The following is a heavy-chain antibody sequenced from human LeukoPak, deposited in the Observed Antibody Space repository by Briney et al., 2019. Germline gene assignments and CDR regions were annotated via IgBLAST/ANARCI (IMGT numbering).Heavy chain of an antibody. CDR3: ARDMDFDY. D-gene: IGHD3-10*01. V-gene: IGHV3-7*01. Sequence: GGSLRLSCAASGFTFSIYWMSWVRQAPGKWLEWVANIKQDGSEKYYVDSVKGRFTISRDNAKNSLYLQMDSLRAEDTAVYYCARDMDFDYWGQGTLVTVSS. CDR2: IKQDGSEK. CDR1: GFTFSIYW. J-gene: IGHJ4*02.